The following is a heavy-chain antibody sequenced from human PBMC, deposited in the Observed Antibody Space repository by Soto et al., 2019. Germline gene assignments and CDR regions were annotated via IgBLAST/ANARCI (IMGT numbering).Heavy chain of an antibody. CDR1: GYSITSGYY. CDR3: ASNSKLRGYFDY. J-gene: IGHJ4*02. V-gene: IGHV4-38-2*01. D-gene: IGHD3-10*01. Sequence: SETLSLTCAVSGYSITSGYYWGWVRQSPGKGLDWIGTFYHSGTPYYNPSLQSRVTISLDRSKNQFSLKLSSVTAADTAVYFCASNSKLRGYFDYWGPGALVTVSS. CDR2: FYHSGTP.